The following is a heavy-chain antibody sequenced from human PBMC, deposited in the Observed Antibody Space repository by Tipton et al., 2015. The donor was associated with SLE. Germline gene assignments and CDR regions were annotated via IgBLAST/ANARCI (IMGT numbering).Heavy chain of an antibody. J-gene: IGHJ4*02. CDR3: ARGRGPRDYDSSGYGY. CDR1: GGSISSGDYY. CDR2: IYYSGST. V-gene: IGHV4-30-4*01. Sequence: TLSLTCTVSGGSISSGDYYWSWIRQPPGKGLEWIGYIYYSGSTYYNPSLKSRVTISVDTSKNQLSLKLSSVTAADTAVYYCARGRGPRDYDSSGYGYWGQGTLVTVSS. D-gene: IGHD3-22*01.